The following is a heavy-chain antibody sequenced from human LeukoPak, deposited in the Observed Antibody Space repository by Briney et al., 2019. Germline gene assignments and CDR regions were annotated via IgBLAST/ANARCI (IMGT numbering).Heavy chain of an antibody. V-gene: IGHV3-20*04. CDR3: ARDRDQWLEAFDI. J-gene: IGHJ3*02. CDR1: GFTDYG. D-gene: IGHD6-19*01. Sequence: GGSLRLSCAASGFTDYGMSWVRQAPGKGLEWVSGINWNGGTTTYADSVKGRFTISRDNAKNSLYLQMNSLRAEDTAFYYCARDRDQWLEAFDIWGQGTMVTVSS. CDR2: INWNGGTT.